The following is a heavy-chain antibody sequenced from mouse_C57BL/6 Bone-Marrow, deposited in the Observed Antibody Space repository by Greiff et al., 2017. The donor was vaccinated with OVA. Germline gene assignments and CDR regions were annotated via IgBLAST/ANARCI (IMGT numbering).Heavy chain of an antibody. Sequence: QVQLQQSGAELVRPGTSVKVSCKASGYAFTNYLIEWVKQRPGQGLEWIGVINPGSGGTNYNEKFKGKATLTADKSSSTAYMQLSSLTSEDSAVYFCARANWEGYFDVWGTGTTVTVSS. V-gene: IGHV1-54*01. CDR3: ARANWEGYFDV. D-gene: IGHD4-1*01. J-gene: IGHJ1*03. CDR2: INPGSGGT. CDR1: GYAFTNYL.